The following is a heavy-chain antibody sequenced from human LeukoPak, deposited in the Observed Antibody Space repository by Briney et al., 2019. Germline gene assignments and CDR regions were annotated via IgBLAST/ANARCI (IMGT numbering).Heavy chain of an antibody. Sequence: PGGSLRLSCVASGFTVSISYMSWVRQAPGKGLEWVSVIYSDGGTFYSDSVKGRFTISRDYSKSTLYLQMNSLRADDTAVYYCARDSNGPAFWGQGTLVTVSS. J-gene: IGHJ4*02. CDR1: GFTVSISY. D-gene: IGHD6-19*01. CDR3: ARDSNGPAF. V-gene: IGHV3-53*01. CDR2: IYSDGGT.